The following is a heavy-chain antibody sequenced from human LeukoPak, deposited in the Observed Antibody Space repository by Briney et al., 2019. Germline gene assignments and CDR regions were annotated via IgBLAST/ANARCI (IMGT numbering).Heavy chain of an antibody. CDR3: EMGCSTASCQSWFDP. J-gene: IGHJ5*02. D-gene: IGHD2-2*01. Sequence: PSETLSLTCTVSGGSINGYHWNWIRQPPGKGLEWIGHIYYNGNTNYNPSLKTRVTISVDTSKNQFSLNLTSVTAEDTAVYYCEMGCSTASCQSWFDPWGQGTQVTVSS. CDR1: GGSINGYH. CDR2: IYYNGNT. V-gene: IGHV4-59*01.